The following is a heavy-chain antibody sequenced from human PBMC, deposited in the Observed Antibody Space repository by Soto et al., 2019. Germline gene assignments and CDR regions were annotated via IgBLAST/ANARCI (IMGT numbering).Heavy chain of an antibody. Sequence: QVQLVQSGAEVKKPGSSVKVSCKASGGTFSSYAISCVRQAPGQGLEWMGGIIPSFGTANYAQKFQGRVTITADESTSTAYMELSSLRSEDTAVYYCARGDIVVVPAAITDYYYGMDVWGQGTTVTVSS. V-gene: IGHV1-69*01. D-gene: IGHD2-2*02. CDR1: GGTFSSYA. CDR2: IIPSFGTA. CDR3: ARGDIVVVPAAITDYYYGMDV. J-gene: IGHJ6*02.